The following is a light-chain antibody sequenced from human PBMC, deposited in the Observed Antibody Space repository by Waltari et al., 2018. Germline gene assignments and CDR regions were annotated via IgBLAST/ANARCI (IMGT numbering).Light chain of an antibody. V-gene: IGLV2-23*01. Sequence: QSALTQPPSVSGSPGPWITLSCPGTSSDVGSYNLVSWYQQHPGQAPQRMSYEGSKRPSGVSNRFSGSKSGNTASLTISGLQAEDEADYYCCSYAGSSTWVFGGGTKLTVL. J-gene: IGLJ3*02. CDR1: SSDVGSYNL. CDR3: CSYAGSSTWV. CDR2: EGS.